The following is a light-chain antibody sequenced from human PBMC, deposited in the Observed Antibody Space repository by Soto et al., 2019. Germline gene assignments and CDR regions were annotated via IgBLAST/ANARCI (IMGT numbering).Light chain of an antibody. CDR2: GDN. V-gene: IGLV1-40*01. CDR3: QSYDSSLIRF. Sequence: QSVLTQPPSVSGAPGQRITISCTGSGSKIGAGYDVHWYRQLPGTAPKLLLYGDNNRPSGVPDRFSGSKSGTSASLAITGLQAEDEADYYCQSYDSSLIRFFGTGTKVTVL. J-gene: IGLJ1*01. CDR1: GSKIGAGYD.